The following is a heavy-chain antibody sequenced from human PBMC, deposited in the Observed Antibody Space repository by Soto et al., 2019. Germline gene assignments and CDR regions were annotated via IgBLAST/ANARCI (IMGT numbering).Heavy chain of an antibody. Sequence: GAPVKVSCKPSGDTFTSYNMHWARQAPGQGLEWMGIINPSGDTSYAQKFQGRVTMTRDTSTSTVYMELSSLRSEDTAVYYCARVYCGGGGCYRIDYWGQGTLVTVSS. J-gene: IGHJ4*02. V-gene: IGHV1-46*01. D-gene: IGHD2-15*01. CDR1: GDTFTSYN. CDR2: INPSGDT. CDR3: ARVYCGGGGCYRIDY.